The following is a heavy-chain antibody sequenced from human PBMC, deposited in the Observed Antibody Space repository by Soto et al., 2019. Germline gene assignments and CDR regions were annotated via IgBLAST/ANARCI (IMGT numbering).Heavy chain of an antibody. J-gene: IGHJ5*02. CDR1: GGSVSSGSYY. CDR2: IYYSGST. D-gene: IGHD6-19*01. Sequence: PSETLSLTCTVSGGSVSSGSYYWSWIRQPPGKGLEWIGYIYYSGSTNYNPSLKSRVTISVDTSKNQFSLKLSSVTAADTAVYYCARDHGGMVEQWLPITGGFDPWGQGTLVTVSS. V-gene: IGHV4-61*01. CDR3: ARDHGGMVEQWLPITGGFDP.